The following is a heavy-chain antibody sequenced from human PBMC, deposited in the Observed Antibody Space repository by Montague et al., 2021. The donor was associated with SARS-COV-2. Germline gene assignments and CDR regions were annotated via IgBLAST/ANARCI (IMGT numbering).Heavy chain of an antibody. J-gene: IGHJ6*02. CDR2: ISYDGSNK. D-gene: IGHD3-22*01. V-gene: IGHV3-30-3*01. Sequence: GSARLQPGRSLRLSCAASGFTFSSYAMHWVRQAPGKGLEWVAVISYDGSNKYYADSVKGRFTISRDNSKNTLYLQMNSLRAEDTAVYYCARDSLRVEPIITMIVGVLGRGMDVWGQGTTVTVSS. CDR3: ARDSLRVEPIITMIVGVLGRGMDV. CDR1: GFTFSSYA.